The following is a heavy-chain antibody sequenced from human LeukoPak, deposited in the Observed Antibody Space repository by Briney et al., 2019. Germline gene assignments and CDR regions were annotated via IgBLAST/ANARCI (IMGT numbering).Heavy chain of an antibody. CDR2: INHSGST. Sequence: SETLSLTCAVYGGSFSGYYWSWIRQPPGKGLEWIGEINHSGSTNYNPSLKSRVTISVDTSKNQFSLKLSSVTAADTAVYYCARYYDSSGYWGYYFDYWGQGALVTVSS. D-gene: IGHD3-22*01. J-gene: IGHJ4*02. CDR3: ARYYDSSGYWGYYFDY. V-gene: IGHV4-34*01. CDR1: GGSFSGYY.